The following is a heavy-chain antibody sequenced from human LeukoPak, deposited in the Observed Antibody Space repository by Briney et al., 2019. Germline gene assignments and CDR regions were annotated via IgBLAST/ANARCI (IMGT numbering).Heavy chain of an antibody. D-gene: IGHD3-10*01. V-gene: IGHV3-30*18. CDR2: ISYDGSNK. CDR1: GCSFSSYG. Sequence: GGSLRVSCAASGCSFSSYGMHWVRQAPGKGLEWVAVISYDGSNKCYADSVKGRFTISRDNAKNSLYLQMNNLRTEDTALYYCAKDKAQAYYASGSLVLWGQGTLVTVSS. CDR3: AKDKAQAYYASGSLVL. J-gene: IGHJ4*02.